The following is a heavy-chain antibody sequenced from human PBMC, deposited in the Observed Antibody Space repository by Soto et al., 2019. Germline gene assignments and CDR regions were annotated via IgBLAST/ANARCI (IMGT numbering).Heavy chain of an antibody. V-gene: IGHV1-3*01. CDR2: INAGNGNT. CDR1: GYTFTSYA. CDR3: ARGPIAVAGGLDP. J-gene: IGHJ5*02. D-gene: IGHD6-19*01. Sequence: ASVKVSCKASGYTFTSYAMHWVRQAPGQRLEWMGWINAGNGNTKYSQKFQGRVTITRDTSASTAYMELSSLRSEDTAVYYCARGPIAVAGGLDPWGLGTLVTVSS.